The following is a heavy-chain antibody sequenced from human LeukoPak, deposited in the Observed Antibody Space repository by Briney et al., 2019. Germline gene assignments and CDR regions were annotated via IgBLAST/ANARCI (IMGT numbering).Heavy chain of an antibody. CDR3: ARDSYYCSGGSCYPYYFDY. D-gene: IGHD2-15*01. CDR2: TSYDGSNK. J-gene: IGHJ4*02. Sequence: GGSLRLSCAASGFTFSSYAMHWVRQAPGKGLEWVAVTSYDGSNKYYADSVKGRFTISRDNSKNTLYLQMNSLRAEDTAVYYCARDSYYCSGGSCYPYYFDYWGQGTLVTVSS. CDR1: GFTFSSYA. V-gene: IGHV3-30*01.